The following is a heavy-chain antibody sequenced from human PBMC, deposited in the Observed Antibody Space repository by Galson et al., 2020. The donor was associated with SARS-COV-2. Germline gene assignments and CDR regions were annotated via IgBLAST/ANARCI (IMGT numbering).Heavy chain of an antibody. J-gene: IGHJ3*02. V-gene: IGHV3-33*01. CDR1: GFTFSSYG. CDR2: IWYDGSNK. Sequence: TGGSLRLSCAASGFTFSSYGMHWVRQAPGKGLEWVAVIWYDGSNKYYADSVKGRFTISRDNSKNTLYLQMNSLRAEDTAVYYCARHGGDLTDAFDIWGQGTMVTVSS. CDR3: ARHGGDLTDAFDI. D-gene: IGHD2-21*02.